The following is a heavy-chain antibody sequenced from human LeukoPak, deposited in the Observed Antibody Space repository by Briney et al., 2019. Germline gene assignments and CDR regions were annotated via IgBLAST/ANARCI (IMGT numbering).Heavy chain of an antibody. J-gene: IGHJ3*02. CDR1: GFTFSSYW. CDR3: AREGLGAPWDI. CDR2: IKQDESER. V-gene: IGHV3-7*03. Sequence: AGGSLRLSCTASGFTFSSYWMGWVRQAPGKGLEWVAHIKQDESERYYVNSAKGRFTISRDNAKKSLFLQMNSLRVEDTAMYFCAREGLGAPWDIWGRGTMVTVSS. D-gene: IGHD1-26*01.